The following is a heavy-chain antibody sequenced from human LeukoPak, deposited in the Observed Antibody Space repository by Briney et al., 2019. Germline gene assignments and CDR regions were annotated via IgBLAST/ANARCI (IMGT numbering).Heavy chain of an antibody. CDR3: ARALLRYCSSTSCYWFDP. CDR1: GGTFSSYV. D-gene: IGHD2-2*01. Sequence: SVKVSCKASGGTFSSYVINWVRQAPGQGLEWMGGIIPIFGTANYAQKFQGRVTSTADESTGTAYMELSSLRSEDTAMYYCARALLRYCSSTSCYWFDPWGQGTLVTVSS. CDR2: IIPIFGTA. J-gene: IGHJ5*02. V-gene: IGHV1-69*13.